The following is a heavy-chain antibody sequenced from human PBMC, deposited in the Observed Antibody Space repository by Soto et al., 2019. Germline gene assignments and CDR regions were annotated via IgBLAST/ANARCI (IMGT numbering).Heavy chain of an antibody. J-gene: IGHJ6*02. D-gene: IGHD2-2*02. V-gene: IGHV1-69*13. CDR3: ARDRVVVVPAAIYYYYYGMDV. CDR2: IIPIFGTA. Sequence: SVKVSCKASGGTFSSYAISWVRQAPGQGLEWMGGIIPIFGTANYAQKFQGRVTITADESTSTAYMELSSLRSEDTAVYYCARDRVVVVPAAIYYYYYGMDVWGQGTTVTVSS. CDR1: GGTFSSYA.